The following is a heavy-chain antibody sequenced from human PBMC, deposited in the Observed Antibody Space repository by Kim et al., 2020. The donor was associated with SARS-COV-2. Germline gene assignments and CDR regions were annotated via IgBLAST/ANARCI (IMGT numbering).Heavy chain of an antibody. V-gene: IGHV3-30*18. CDR1: GFTFSSYG. CDR3: AKGQWYSDILNGYYPRYGQTSYYYGMDV. D-gene: IGHD3-9*01. CDR2: ISYDGSNK. Sequence: GGSLRLSCAASGFTFSSYGMHWVRQAPGKGLEWVAVISYDGSNKYYADSVKGRFTISRDNSKNTLYLQMNNLRAADTAVYYCAKGQWYSDILNGYYPRYGQTSYYYGMDVWGQGTTVTVSS. J-gene: IGHJ6*02.